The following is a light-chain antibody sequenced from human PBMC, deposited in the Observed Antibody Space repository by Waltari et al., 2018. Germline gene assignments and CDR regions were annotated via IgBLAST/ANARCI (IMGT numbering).Light chain of an antibody. CDR1: QSVSRT. J-gene: IGKJ1*01. V-gene: IGKV3-20*01. Sequence: EIVLTQSPGTLSLYPGERATLSCRASQSVSRTLAWSQQKPGQAPKLLIYGASLRATGIPDRLTGSGSGTDFSLTISSLEPEDFAIYFCQHYVRLPATFGQGTKVEIK. CDR3: QHYVRLPAT. CDR2: GAS.